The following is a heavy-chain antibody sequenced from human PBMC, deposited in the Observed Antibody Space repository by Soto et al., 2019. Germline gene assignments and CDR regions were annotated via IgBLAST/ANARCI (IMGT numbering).Heavy chain of an antibody. CDR1: GFTLSAYW. V-gene: IGHV3-7*05. J-gene: IGHJ3*02. D-gene: IGHD6-13*01. CDR3: ARDVSPGSSSLYLDAFDI. Sequence: EVQLEESGGDLVQPGGSLRLSCAASGFTLSAYWMTWVRQAPGKRLEWVANINRDGSKKSYLDSVRGRFTISRDNVGNSLYLLMDRLRADDTALYYCARDVSPGSSSLYLDAFDIWGQGTMVTVSS. CDR2: INRDGSKK.